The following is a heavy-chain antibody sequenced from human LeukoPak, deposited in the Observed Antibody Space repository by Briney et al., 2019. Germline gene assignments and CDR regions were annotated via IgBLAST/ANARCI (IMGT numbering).Heavy chain of an antibody. D-gene: IGHD3-22*01. CDR3: ARSPGYYDSRGGELNWFDP. Sequence: ASVKVSCKASGYTFTGYYMHWVRQAPGQGLEWMGRINPNSGGTDYAQKFQGRVTMTRDTSISTAYMELSRLRSDDTAVYYCARSPGYYDSRGGELNWFDPWGQGTLVTVSS. V-gene: IGHV1-2*06. J-gene: IGHJ5*02. CDR1: GYTFTGYY. CDR2: INPNSGGT.